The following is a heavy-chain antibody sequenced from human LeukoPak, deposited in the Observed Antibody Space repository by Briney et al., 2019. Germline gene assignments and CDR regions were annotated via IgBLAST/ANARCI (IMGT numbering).Heavy chain of an antibody. Sequence: GGSLRLSCAASGFTFSSYGMHWVRQAPGKGLEWVAVIWYDGSNKYYADSVKGRFTISRDNSKNTLYLQMNSLRAEDTAVYYCAKPPLSDYYDSSGYYYFDYWGQGTLVTVSS. CDR1: GFTFSSYG. V-gene: IGHV3-33*06. CDR2: IWYDGSNK. J-gene: IGHJ4*02. CDR3: AKPPLSDYYDSSGYYYFDY. D-gene: IGHD3-22*01.